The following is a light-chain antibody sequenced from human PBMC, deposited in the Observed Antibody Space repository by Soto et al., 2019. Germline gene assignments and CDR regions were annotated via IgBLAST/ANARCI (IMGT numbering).Light chain of an antibody. J-gene: IGLJ1*01. CDR3: LLYSGGAYV. CDR2: DTS. CDR1: TGAVTRGHY. V-gene: IGLV7-46*01. Sequence: QAVVTQEPSVTVSPGGTGTLTCDSNTGAVTRGHYPYWFQQKPGQAPRTLIYDTSKRHSWTSARFSGSLVGGKAALTLSGAQPEDEAEYYCLLYSGGAYVFGTGTKATVL.